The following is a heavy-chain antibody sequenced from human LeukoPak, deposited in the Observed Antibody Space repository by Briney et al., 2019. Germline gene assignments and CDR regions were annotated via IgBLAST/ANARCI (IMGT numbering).Heavy chain of an antibody. J-gene: IGHJ4*02. CDR1: GGSISSSSYY. Sequence: SETLSLTCTVSGGSISSSSYYWGWIRQPPGKGLEWIGSIYYSGSTYYNPSLKSRVTISVDTSKNQFSLKLSSVTAADTAVYYCARDREYSSSTPLFDSWGQGTLVTVSS. D-gene: IGHD6-6*01. CDR2: IYYSGST. V-gene: IGHV4-39*02. CDR3: ARDREYSSSTPLFDS.